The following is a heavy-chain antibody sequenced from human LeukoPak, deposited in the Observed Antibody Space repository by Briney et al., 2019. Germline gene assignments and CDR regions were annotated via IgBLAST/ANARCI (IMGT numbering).Heavy chain of an antibody. D-gene: IGHD1-26*01. J-gene: IGHJ4*02. CDR1: GGSISSSSYY. V-gene: IGHV4-39*07. Sequence: PSETLSLTCTVSGGSISSSSYYWGWIRQPPGKGLEWIGSIYYSGSTYYNPSLKSRVTISVDTSKNQFSLKLSSVTAADTAVYYYARVPSGSPNYFDYWGQGTLVTVSS. CDR3: ARVPSGSPNYFDY. CDR2: IYYSGST.